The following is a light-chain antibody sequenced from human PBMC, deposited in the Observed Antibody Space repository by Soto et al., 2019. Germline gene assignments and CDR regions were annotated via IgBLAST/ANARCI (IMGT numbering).Light chain of an antibody. CDR3: QQYNSFTWT. V-gene: IGKV1-5*03. CDR2: KAS. CDR1: QSVSSW. Sequence: MTQSPATLSVSPGERATLSCTASQSVSSWLAWYQQKPGKAPKLLIYKASSLESGVPSRFSGSGSGTEFTLTISSLQPDDFATYYCQQYNSFTWTFGQGTKV. J-gene: IGKJ1*01.